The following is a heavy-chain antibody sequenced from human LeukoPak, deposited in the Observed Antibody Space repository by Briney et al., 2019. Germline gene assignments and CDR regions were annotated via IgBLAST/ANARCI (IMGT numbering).Heavy chain of an antibody. CDR3: AKSSEYYYGSGSYYAFFDY. Sequence: GGSLRLSCAASGFTFSDYYMSWIRQAPGKGLEWVSYISSSGSTIYSADSVKGRFTISRDNSKNTLYLQMNSLRAEDTAVYYCAKSSEYYYGSGSYYAFFDYWGQGTLVTVSS. V-gene: IGHV3-11*01. CDR1: GFTFSDYY. CDR2: ISSSGSTI. D-gene: IGHD3-10*01. J-gene: IGHJ4*02.